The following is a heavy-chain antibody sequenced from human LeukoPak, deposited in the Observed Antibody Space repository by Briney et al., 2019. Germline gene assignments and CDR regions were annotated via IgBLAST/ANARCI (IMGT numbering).Heavy chain of an antibody. V-gene: IGHV3-74*01. CDR2: INSDGSRT. J-gene: IGHJ4*02. CDR3: ARRYYDSSSYYFDY. Sequence: GGSLRLSCAASGFTISSYWMHWVRQAPGKGLVWVSRINSDGSRTNYADSVKGRFTISRDNAKNTLYLQMNSLRAEDTAVYYCARRYYDSSSYYFDYWGQGTLVTVSS. CDR1: GFTISSYW. D-gene: IGHD3-22*01.